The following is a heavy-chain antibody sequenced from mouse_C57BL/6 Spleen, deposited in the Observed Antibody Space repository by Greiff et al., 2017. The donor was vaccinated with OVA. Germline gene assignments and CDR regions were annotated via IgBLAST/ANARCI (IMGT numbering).Heavy chain of an antibody. CDR1: GYTFTDYN. J-gene: IGHJ4*01. V-gene: IGHV1-22*01. Sequence: VQLQQSGPELVKPGASVKMSCKASGYTFTDYNMHWVKQSHGKSLEWIGYINPNNGGTSYNQKFKGKATLTVNKSSSTAYMELRSLTSEDSAVYYCARGVDDGSFYAMDYWGQGTSVTVSS. D-gene: IGHD2-3*01. CDR2: INPNNGGT. CDR3: ARGVDDGSFYAMDY.